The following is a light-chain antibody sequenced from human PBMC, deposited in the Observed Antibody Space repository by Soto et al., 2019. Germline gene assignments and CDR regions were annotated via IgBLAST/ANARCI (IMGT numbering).Light chain of an antibody. CDR1: SSDIGSHNS. V-gene: IGLV2-14*01. J-gene: IGLJ3*02. Sequence: QSALTQPASVSGSPGQSITVSCSGSSSDIGSHNSVSWYQQHAGQAPKLLIYEVSDRPSGVSDRFSGSKSGNTASLTISGLQADDEADYYCSSYPSTNTWVFGGGTKVTVL. CDR3: SSYPSTNTWV. CDR2: EVS.